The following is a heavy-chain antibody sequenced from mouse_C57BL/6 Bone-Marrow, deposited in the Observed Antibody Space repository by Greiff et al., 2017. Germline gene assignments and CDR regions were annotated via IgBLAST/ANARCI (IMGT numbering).Heavy chain of an antibody. CDR3: ARDTYYGSSSYAMDY. J-gene: IGHJ4*01. D-gene: IGHD1-1*01. CDR2: IYPGSGNT. Sequence: QVQLQQSGAELVRPGASVKLSCKASGYTFTDYYINWVKQRPGQGLEWIARIYPGSGNTYYNEKCKGKATLTAEKSSSTAYMQLSSLTSEDSAVYFCARDTYYGSSSYAMDYWGQGTSVTVSS. V-gene: IGHV1-76*01. CDR1: GYTFTDYY.